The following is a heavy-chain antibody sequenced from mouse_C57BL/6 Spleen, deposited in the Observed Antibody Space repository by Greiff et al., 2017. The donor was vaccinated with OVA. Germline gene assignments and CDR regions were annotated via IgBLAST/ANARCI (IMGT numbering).Heavy chain of an antibody. CDR2: IDPETGGT. J-gene: IGHJ2*01. D-gene: IGHD2-4*01. Sequence: QVQLQQSGAELVRPGASVTLSCKASGYTFTDYEMHWVKQTAVHGLEWIGAIDPETGGTAYNQKFKGKAILTADKSSSTAYMELRSLTSEDSAVYYCYDYDDGHYFDYWGQGTTLTVSS. V-gene: IGHV1-15*01. CDR1: GYTFTDYE. CDR3: YDYDDGHYFDY.